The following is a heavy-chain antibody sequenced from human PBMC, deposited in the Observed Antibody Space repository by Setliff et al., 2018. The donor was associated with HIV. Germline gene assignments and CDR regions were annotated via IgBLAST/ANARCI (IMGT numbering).Heavy chain of an antibody. D-gene: IGHD2-15*01. J-gene: IGHJ4*02. CDR1: MSSSSYY. Sequence: MSSSSYYWGWIRQPPGKGLEWIGSIYSSGSTYYNPSLKSRVTLSVDMSKNQFSLNLSSVTAADTAVYYCAREAYCSGGSCYYFDYWGQGTLVTVSS. CDR3: AREAYCSGGSCYYFDY. V-gene: IGHV4-39*07. CDR2: IYSSGST.